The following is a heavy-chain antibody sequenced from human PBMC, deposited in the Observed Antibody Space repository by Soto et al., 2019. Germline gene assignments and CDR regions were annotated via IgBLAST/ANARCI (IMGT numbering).Heavy chain of an antibody. CDR2: ISGSGGST. Sequence: GGSLRLSCAASGFTFSIYAMSWVRHAPGKGLEWVSAISGSGGSTYYADSVKGRFTISRDNSKNTLYLQMNSLRAEDTAVYYCAKDQRLMLYRNFDYWGQGTLVTVSS. CDR1: GFTFSIYA. D-gene: IGHD2-8*01. J-gene: IGHJ4*02. V-gene: IGHV3-23*01. CDR3: AKDQRLMLYRNFDY.